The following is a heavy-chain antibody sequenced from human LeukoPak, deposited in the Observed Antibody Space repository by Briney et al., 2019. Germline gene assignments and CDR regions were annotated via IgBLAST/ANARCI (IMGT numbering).Heavy chain of an antibody. CDR3: ARVSRGAAAAGTSY. V-gene: IGHV4-39*07. CDR2: VNHSGST. D-gene: IGHD6-13*01. Sequence: SETLSLTCIVSGGSISSSSHYWGWIRQPPGKGLEWIGEVNHSGSTNYNPSLKSRVTISVDTSKNQFSLKLSSVTAADTAVYYCARVSRGAAAAGTSYWGQGTLVTVSS. CDR1: GGSISSSSHY. J-gene: IGHJ4*02.